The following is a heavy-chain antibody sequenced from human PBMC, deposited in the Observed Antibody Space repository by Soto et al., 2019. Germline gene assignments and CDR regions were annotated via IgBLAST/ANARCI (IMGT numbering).Heavy chain of an antibody. D-gene: IGHD3-3*01. CDR2: ISGSGGST. J-gene: IGHJ5*02. Sequence: GGSLRLSCAASGFTFSSYAMSWVRQAPGKGLEWVSAISGSGGSTYYADSVKGRFTISRDNSKNTLYLQMNSLRAEDTAVYYCAKDHYAFFRFLEWLYHWGQGTLVTVSS. CDR3: AKDHYAFFRFLEWLYH. CDR1: GFTFSSYA. V-gene: IGHV3-23*01.